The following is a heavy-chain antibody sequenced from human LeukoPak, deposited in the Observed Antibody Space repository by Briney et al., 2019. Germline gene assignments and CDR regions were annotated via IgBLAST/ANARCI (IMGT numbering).Heavy chain of an antibody. Sequence: SETLSLTCTVSGGSISSSYFYWAWLRQPSGKGLEWIGTIYYSGSTDYNPSLKSRVTISVDTSKNQFSLRLSSVTAADTAVYYCARRTTGYQAFDIWGQGTMVTVSS. J-gene: IGHJ3*02. D-gene: IGHD3-9*01. CDR1: GGSISSSYFY. V-gene: IGHV4-39*01. CDR3: ARRTTGYQAFDI. CDR2: IYYSGST.